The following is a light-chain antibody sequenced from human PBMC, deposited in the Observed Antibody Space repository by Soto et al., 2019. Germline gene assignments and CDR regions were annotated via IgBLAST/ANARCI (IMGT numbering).Light chain of an antibody. CDR1: ESVTPN. CDR2: GAS. J-gene: IGKJ1*01. Sequence: DIVITQSPATLSVSPGESATFSCRASESVTPNSARYQLRPGQAPRLLVYGASIRATGIPARFSGSGSGTEYSLTISSLQSEDFGVYFCQQYDQLWTFGQGTKVDIK. CDR3: QQYDQLWT. V-gene: IGKV3-15*01.